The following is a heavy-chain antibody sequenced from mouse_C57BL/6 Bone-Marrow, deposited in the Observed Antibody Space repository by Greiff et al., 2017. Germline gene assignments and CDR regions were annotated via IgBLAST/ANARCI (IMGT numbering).Heavy chain of an antibody. CDR1: GFTFSSYG. CDR2: ISSGGSYT. Sequence: EVMLVESGGDLVKPGGSLKLSCAASGFTFSSYGMSWVRQTPDKRLAWFATISSGGSYTYYPDSVKGRFPISRDNAKNTLYLQMSSLKSEDTAMYYCADGYPWFAYWGQGTLVTVSA. J-gene: IGHJ3*01. D-gene: IGHD2-3*01. V-gene: IGHV5-6*01. CDR3: ADGYPWFAY.